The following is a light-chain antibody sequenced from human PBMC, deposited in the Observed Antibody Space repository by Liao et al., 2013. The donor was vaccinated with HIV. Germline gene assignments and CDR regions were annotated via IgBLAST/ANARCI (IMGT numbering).Light chain of an antibody. J-gene: IGLJ3*02. CDR1: NIRSRG. Sequence: YVLTQPPSVSVAPGQTAVMTCGGNNIRSRGVHWYQQRPGQAPVLVLYYDTDRPSGIPERFSGSSSGTTVTLTISGVQAEDEADYYCQSADRSATYEVFGGGTKLTVL. CDR3: QSADRSATYEV. CDR2: YDT. V-gene: IGLV3-21*01.